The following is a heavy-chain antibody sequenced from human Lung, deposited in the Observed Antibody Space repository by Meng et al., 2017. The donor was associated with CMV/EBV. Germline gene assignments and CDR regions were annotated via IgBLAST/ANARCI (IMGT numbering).Heavy chain of an antibody. CDR2: IYYSGST. D-gene: IGHD3-3*01. CDR3: AGTNYDFWSGYWRGNFDY. J-gene: IGHJ4*02. V-gene: IGHV4-39*07. Sequence: SETLSLXXTVSGGSISSSSYYWGWIRQPPGKGLEWIGSIYYSGSTYYNPSLKSRVTISVDTSKNQFSLKLSSVTAADTAVYYCAGTNYDFWSGYWRGNFDYWGQGTLVTVSS. CDR1: GGSISSSSYY.